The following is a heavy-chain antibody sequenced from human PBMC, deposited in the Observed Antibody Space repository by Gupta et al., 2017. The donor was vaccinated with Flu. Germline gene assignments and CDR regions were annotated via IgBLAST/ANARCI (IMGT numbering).Heavy chain of an antibody. Sequence: QAPGQGLEWMGGIIPLFGTAYYARKFQGRVTVSADKSTGTAYMELTSLRSEDTAVYYCAGVPGADSITHYFDYWGQGTPVTVSS. D-gene: IGHD1-20*01. V-gene: IGHV1-69*06. CDR2: IIPLFGTA. CDR3: AGVPGADSITHYFDY. J-gene: IGHJ4*02.